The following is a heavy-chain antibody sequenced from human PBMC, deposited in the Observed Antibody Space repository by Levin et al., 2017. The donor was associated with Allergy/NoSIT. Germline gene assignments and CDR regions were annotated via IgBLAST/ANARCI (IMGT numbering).Heavy chain of an antibody. Sequence: GESLKISCAASGFTFSSYWMSWVRQAPGKGLEWVANIKQDGSEKYYVDSVKGRFTISRDNAKNSLYLQMNSLRAEDTAVYYCARDSYDFWSGYDPTNWFDPWGQGTLVTVSS. J-gene: IGHJ5*02. CDR2: IKQDGSEK. CDR1: GFTFSSYW. CDR3: ARDSYDFWSGYDPTNWFDP. V-gene: IGHV3-7*01. D-gene: IGHD3-3*01.